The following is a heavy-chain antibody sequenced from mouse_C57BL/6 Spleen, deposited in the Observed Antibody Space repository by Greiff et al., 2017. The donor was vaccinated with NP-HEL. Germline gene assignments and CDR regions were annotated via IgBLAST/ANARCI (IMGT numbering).Heavy chain of an antibody. CDR2: ISSGSSTI. Sequence: EVQLQQYGGGLVKPGGSLKLSCAASGFTFSDYGMHWVRQAPEKGLEWVAYISSGSSTIYYADTVKGRFTISRDNAKNTLFLQMTSLRSEDTAMYYCARLGKVAYWGQGTLVTVSA. J-gene: IGHJ3*01. V-gene: IGHV5-17*01. D-gene: IGHD1-1*01. CDR1: GFTFSDYG. CDR3: ARLGKVAY.